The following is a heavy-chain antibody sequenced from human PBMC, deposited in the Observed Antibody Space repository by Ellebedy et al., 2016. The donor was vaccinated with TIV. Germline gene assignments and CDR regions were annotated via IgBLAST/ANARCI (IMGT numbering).Heavy chain of an antibody. CDR2: ISAYNGNT. Sequence: ASVKVSCKASGYTFITYGINWVRQAPGQGLEWMGWISAYNGNTKYAQKLQDRVTMTTDTSTSTAYMELRSLRSEDTAVYYCARSKSDIVVVVAATRGNWFDPWGQGTLVTVSS. CDR1: GYTFITYG. J-gene: IGHJ5*02. V-gene: IGHV1-18*01. CDR3: ARSKSDIVVVVAATRGNWFDP. D-gene: IGHD2-15*01.